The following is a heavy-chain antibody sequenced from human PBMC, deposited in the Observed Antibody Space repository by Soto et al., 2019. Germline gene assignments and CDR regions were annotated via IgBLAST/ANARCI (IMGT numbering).Heavy chain of an antibody. CDR3: ASEGYNSGRAPLEI. V-gene: IGHV1-69*10. CDR2: ISPMVGMA. Sequence: WDSVKFSCKAPGGTFSSYGISWVRQAPGQGLEWMGGISPMVGMANYAERFQGRVTITADESTSTAQMELRSLTSEDTATYYCASEGYNSGRAPLEIWGQGTMVTV. D-gene: IGHD6-19*01. J-gene: IGHJ3*02. CDR1: GGTFSSYG.